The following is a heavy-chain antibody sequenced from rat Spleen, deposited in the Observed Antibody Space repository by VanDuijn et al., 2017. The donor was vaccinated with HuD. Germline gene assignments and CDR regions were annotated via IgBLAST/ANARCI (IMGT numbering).Heavy chain of an antibody. Sequence: EVQLVESGGGLVQPGRSLKLSCAASGFTFSNYDMAWVRQAPTKGLEWVASISPSGGSTYYRDSVKGRFTVSRDNAKSTLYLQMDSLRSEDTATYYCARNWDWYFDFWGPGTMVTVSS. V-gene: IGHV5-25*01. J-gene: IGHJ1*01. CDR3: ARNWDWYFDF. CDR2: ISPSGGST. CDR1: GFTFSNYD. D-gene: IGHD5-1*01.